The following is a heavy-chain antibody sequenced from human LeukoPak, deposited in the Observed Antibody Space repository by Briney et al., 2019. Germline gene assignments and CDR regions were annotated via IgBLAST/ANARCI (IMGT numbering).Heavy chain of an antibody. CDR3: TRDRWGGDYISRGMDV. D-gene: IGHD4-17*01. J-gene: IGHJ6*04. CDR1: GFTFGDYA. CDR2: VRSKDYGGTT. V-gene: IGHV3-49*04. Sequence: GGSLRLSCTASGFTFGDYAISWVRQAPGKGLEWVGFVRSKDYGGTTDYAASVKGRFIISRDDSKSIAYLQMNSLKTEDTAVYYCTRDRWGGDYISRGMDVWGKGTTVTISS.